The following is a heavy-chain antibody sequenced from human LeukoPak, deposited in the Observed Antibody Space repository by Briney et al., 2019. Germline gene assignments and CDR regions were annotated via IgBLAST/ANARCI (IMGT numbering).Heavy chain of an antibody. CDR1: GGTFSSYA. V-gene: IGHV1-69*13. CDR3: VRERTIASRDAFDI. D-gene: IGHD2-21*01. J-gene: IGHJ3*02. Sequence: ASVKVSCKASGGTFSSYAISWVRQAPGQGLEWMGGIIPIFGTANYAQKFQGRVTITADESTSTAYMELSSLRSEDTAVYYCVRERTIASRDAFDIWGQGTMVTVSS. CDR2: IIPIFGTA.